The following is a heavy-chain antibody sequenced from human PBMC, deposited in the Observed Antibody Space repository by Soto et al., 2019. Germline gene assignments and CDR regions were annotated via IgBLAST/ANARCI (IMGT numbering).Heavy chain of an antibody. D-gene: IGHD6-6*01. J-gene: IGHJ5*02. CDR3: AREAYSSSAGFLNWFDP. Sequence: GGSLRLSCAASGVTFSSYSMNWVRQAPGRGLEWVSSISSSSSYIYYADSVKGRFTISRDNAKNSLYLQMNSLRAEDTAVYYCAREAYSSSAGFLNWFDPWGQGTLVTVSS. V-gene: IGHV3-21*01. CDR2: ISSSSSYI. CDR1: GVTFSSYS.